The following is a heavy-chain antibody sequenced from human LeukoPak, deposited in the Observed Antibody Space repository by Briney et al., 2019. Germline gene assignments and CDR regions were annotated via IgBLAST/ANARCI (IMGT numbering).Heavy chain of an antibody. CDR3: ARDIVEPPGSGRYFDN. CDR1: GLILNDHA. V-gene: IGHV3-9*01. D-gene: IGHD1-14*01. J-gene: IGHJ4*02. Sequence: PGGSLRLSCVGSGLILNDHAMHWVRQVPGKGLEWVSGIGWDSGRIGYADSVKGRFTTSRDNSRSTLYLQMNSLRPEDTAVYYCARDIVEPPGSGRYFDNWGQGTLITVSS. CDR2: IGWDSGRI.